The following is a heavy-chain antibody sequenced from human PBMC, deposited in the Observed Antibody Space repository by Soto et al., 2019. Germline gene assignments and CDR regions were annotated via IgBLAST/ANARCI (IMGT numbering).Heavy chain of an antibody. CDR3: AREARILRYFDPSSYYYYMDV. Sequence: GGSLRLSCAASGFTFSDYYMSWIRQAPGKGLEWVSYISSSGSTIYYADSVKGRFTISRDNAKNSLYLQMNSLRAEDTAVYYCAREARILRYFDPSSYYYYMDVWGKGTTVTVSS. V-gene: IGHV3-11*01. CDR2: ISSSGSTI. D-gene: IGHD3-9*01. J-gene: IGHJ6*03. CDR1: GFTFSDYY.